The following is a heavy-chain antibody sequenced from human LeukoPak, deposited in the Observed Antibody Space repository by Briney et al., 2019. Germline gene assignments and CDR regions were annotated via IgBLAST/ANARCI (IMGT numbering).Heavy chain of an antibody. V-gene: IGHV3-53*01. CDR2: IYSGGST. CDR1: GFTVSSNY. Sequence: GGSLRLSCAASGFTVSSNYMSWVRQAPGKGLEWVSVIYSGGSTYYADSVKGRFTISRDNSKNTLYLQMNSLRAENTAVYYCARGKAAAGINAFDIRGQGTMVTISS. CDR3: ARGKAAAGINAFDI. J-gene: IGHJ3*02. D-gene: IGHD6-13*01.